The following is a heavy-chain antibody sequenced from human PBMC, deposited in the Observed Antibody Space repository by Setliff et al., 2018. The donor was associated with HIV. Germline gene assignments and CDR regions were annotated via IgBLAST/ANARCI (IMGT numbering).Heavy chain of an antibody. J-gene: IGHJ3*02. Sequence: PSVKVSCKVSGYTLTELSRHWVRQAPGKGLEWMGGFDPEDGETIYAQKFQGRVTMTEDISTDTAYMELRRPRSEDTAVYYCTSRSDYVWGSYRHAFDIWGQGTRVTVSS. D-gene: IGHD3-16*02. CDR2: FDPEDGET. CDR3: TSRSDYVWGSYRHAFDI. CDR1: GYTLTELS. V-gene: IGHV1-24*01.